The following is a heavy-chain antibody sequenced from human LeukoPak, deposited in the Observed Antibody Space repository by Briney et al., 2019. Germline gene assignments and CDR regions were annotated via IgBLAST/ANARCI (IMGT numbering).Heavy chain of an antibody. CDR3: AKGSDRWDV. Sequence: GGSLRLSCAASGFTLSSYAMSWVRQAPGKGLEWVSAISDSGNTYHADSVKGRFTISRDNSKNTLYLQMNSLRAEDTAVYYCAKGSDRWDVWGKGTTVTISS. D-gene: IGHD3-22*01. J-gene: IGHJ6*04. V-gene: IGHV3-23*01. CDR2: ISDSGNT. CDR1: GFTLSSYA.